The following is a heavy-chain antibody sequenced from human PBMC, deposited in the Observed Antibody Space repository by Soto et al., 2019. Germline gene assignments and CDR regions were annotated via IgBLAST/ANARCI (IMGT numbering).Heavy chain of an antibody. Sequence: PGGSLRLSGAASGFTFSSYWISWVRQAPWKGLEWVANIKQDGIEKYYVDSVKGRFTISRDNAKNSLYLQMNSLRAEDTAVYYCARVVAAAGHYYYGMDVGGHGSTV. D-gene: IGHD6-13*01. CDR1: GFTFSSYW. CDR3: ARVVAAAGHYYYGMDV. V-gene: IGHV3-7*01. CDR2: IKQDGIEK. J-gene: IGHJ6*02.